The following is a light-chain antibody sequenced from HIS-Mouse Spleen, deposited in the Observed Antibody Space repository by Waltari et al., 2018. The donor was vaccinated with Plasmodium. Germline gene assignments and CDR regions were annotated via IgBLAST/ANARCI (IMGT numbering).Light chain of an antibody. CDR3: YSTDSSGNHRV. J-gene: IGLJ3*02. Sequence: SYELTQPPSVSVSPGQTARITCSGDALPKKYAYWYQQKSGHAPVLVLYEDSKRPSGIPEVFSGSSSGTMATLTISGAQVEDEADYYCYSTDSSGNHRVFGGGTKLTVL. CDR1: ALPKKY. V-gene: IGLV3-10*01. CDR2: EDS.